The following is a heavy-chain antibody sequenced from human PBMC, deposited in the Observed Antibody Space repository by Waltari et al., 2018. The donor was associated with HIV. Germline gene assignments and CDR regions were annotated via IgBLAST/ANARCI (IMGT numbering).Heavy chain of an antibody. Sequence: EVQLVQSGAEVKKPGESLKISCKGSGYTFSNHWIGWVRQMPGKGLEWMGIIYPGDSDTKYSPSFQGQVTISVDKSINTAYLQWSSLKASDTAMYYCARHLVEGYSHAFGYWGQGTLVAVSS. CDR1: GYTFSNHW. CDR2: IYPGDSDT. J-gene: IGHJ4*02. V-gene: IGHV5-51*01. D-gene: IGHD3-16*01. CDR3: ARHLVEGYSHAFGY.